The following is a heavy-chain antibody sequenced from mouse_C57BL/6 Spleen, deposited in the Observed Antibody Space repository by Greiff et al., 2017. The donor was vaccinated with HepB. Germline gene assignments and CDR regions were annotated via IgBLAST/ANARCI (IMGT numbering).Heavy chain of an antibody. CDR2: IDPENGDT. CDR3: TTIPWTAQATAWFAY. Sequence: EVQLQQSGAELVRPGASVKLSCTASGFNIKDDYMHWVKQRPEQGLEWIGWIDPENGDTEYASKFQGKATITADTSSNTAYLQLSSLTSEDTAVYYCTTIPWTAQATAWFAYWGQGTLVTVSA. V-gene: IGHV14-4*01. J-gene: IGHJ3*01. D-gene: IGHD3-2*02. CDR1: GFNIKDDY.